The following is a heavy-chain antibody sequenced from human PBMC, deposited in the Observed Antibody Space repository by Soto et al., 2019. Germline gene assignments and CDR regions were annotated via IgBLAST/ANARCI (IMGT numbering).Heavy chain of an antibody. CDR3: ARTEDIVVVPAANRRENWFDP. V-gene: IGHV5-51*01. D-gene: IGHD2-2*01. Sequence: VESLKISCKGSGYSFITYWIWWFLQVPVKVLEWMGIIFPGDSDTRYSPSFQGQVTISADKSINTAYLQWSSLKASDTAMYYCARTEDIVVVPAANRRENWFDPWGQGTLVTVSS. J-gene: IGHJ5*02. CDR2: IFPGDSDT. CDR1: GYSFITYW.